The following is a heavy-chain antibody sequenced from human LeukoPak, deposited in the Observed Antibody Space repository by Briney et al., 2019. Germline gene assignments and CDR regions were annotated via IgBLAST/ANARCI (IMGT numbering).Heavy chain of an antibody. CDR3: ARVFDYGDYAD. CDR2: INPNSGGT. J-gene: IGHJ4*02. CDR1: GYTFTSYD. V-gene: IGHV1-2*02. D-gene: IGHD4-17*01. Sequence: ASVKVSCKASGYTFTSYDINWVRQAPGQGLEWMGWINPNSGGTNYAQKFQGRVTMTRDTSISTAYMELSRLRSDDTAVYYCARVFDYGDYADWGQGTLVTVSS.